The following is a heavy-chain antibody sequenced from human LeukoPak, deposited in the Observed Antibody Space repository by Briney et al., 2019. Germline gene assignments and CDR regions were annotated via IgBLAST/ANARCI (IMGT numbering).Heavy chain of an antibody. J-gene: IGHJ4*02. D-gene: IGHD6-19*01. V-gene: IGHV3-48*01. Sequence: PGGSLRLSCAASGFTFSSYSMNWVRQAPGKGLEWVSYISSSSSTIYYADSVKSRFTISRDNAKNSLYLQMNSLRAEDTAVYYCARGHSSGWYDSDYWGQGTLVTVSS. CDR3: ARGHSSGWYDSDY. CDR2: ISSSSSTI. CDR1: GFTFSSYS.